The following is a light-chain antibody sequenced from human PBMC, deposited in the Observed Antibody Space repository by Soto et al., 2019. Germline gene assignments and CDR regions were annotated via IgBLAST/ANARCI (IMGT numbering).Light chain of an antibody. CDR3: DSYTSTSSMI. J-gene: IGLJ2*01. CDR1: SSDVGGYNY. CDR2: DVS. V-gene: IGLV2-14*03. Sequence: QSALTQPASVSGSPGQSIAISCTGTSSDVGGYNYVSWYQHHPGKAPKLMIYDVSHRPSGVSDRFSGSKSGSTASLTISGLQPEDEADYYCDSYTSTSSMIFGGGTQLTVL.